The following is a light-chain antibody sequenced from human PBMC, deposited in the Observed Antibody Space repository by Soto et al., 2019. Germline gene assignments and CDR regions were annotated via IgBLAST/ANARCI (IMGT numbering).Light chain of an antibody. J-gene: IGLJ7*01. CDR1: NSDVGAYNF. CDR3: SSYRGGSTAV. V-gene: IGLV2-14*01. CDR2: EVS. Sequence: QSALTQPGSVSGSPGQSITISCAGTNSDVGAYNFVSWYQQLPGKAPKLIIYEVSHRPSGISNRFSGSKSGNSASLSISGVQPDDESDYYCSSYRGGSTAVFGGGTQLTVL.